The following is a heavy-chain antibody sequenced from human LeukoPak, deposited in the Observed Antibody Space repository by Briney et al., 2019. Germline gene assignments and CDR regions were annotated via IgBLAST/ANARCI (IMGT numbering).Heavy chain of an antibody. V-gene: IGHV1-69*13. Sequence: GASVKVSCKAFGGTFSRYAISWVRQAPGQGLEWMGGITPMFGTANYAQKFQVRVTITADESTSTAYMELSSLRYEDTAVYYCTRDAAIYDSSGYYYLWWGQGTLVTVSS. J-gene: IGHJ4*02. CDR3: TRDAAIYDSSGYYYLW. CDR1: GGTFSRYA. CDR2: ITPMFGTA. D-gene: IGHD3-22*01.